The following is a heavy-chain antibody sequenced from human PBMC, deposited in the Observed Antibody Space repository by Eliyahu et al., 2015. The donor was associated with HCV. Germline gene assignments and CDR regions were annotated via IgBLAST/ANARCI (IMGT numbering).Heavy chain of an antibody. CDR1: GFTFSSNW. D-gene: IGHD3-16*01. J-gene: IGHJ4*02. CDR2: IKXDGTEK. V-gene: IGHV3-7*03. CDR3: ARDSGRAWGIFDY. Sequence: EVHLVQSGGGLVQSGGSLRLSCAASGFTFSSNWMAWVRQAPGKGLEWVANIKXDGTEKYYVDSVKGRFTISRDNTKNSVFLQMNSLRAEDTAVYYCARDSGRAWGIFDYWGQGTLVTVSS.